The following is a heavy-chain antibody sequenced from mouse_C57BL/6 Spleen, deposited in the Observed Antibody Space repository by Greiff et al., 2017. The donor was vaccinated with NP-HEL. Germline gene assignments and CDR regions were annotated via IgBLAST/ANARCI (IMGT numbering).Heavy chain of an antibody. CDR3: ARYDGYYGKYYFDY. Sequence: QVHVKQSGAELVKPGASVKLSCKASGYTFTSYWMQWVKQRPGQGLEWIGEIDPSDSYTNYNQKFKGKATLTVDTSSSTAYMQLSSLTSEDSAVYYCARYDGYYGKYYFDYWGQGTTLTVSS. CDR2: IDPSDSYT. J-gene: IGHJ2*01. CDR1: GYTFTSYW. V-gene: IGHV1-50*01. D-gene: IGHD2-3*01.